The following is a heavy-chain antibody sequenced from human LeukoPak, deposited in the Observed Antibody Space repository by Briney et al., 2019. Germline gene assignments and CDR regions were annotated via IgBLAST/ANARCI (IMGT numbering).Heavy chain of an antibody. CDR3: IRHGGVLEDYYYYYMDV. V-gene: IGHV3-73*01. CDR1: GFTFSGSA. D-gene: IGHD2-8*01. CDR2: IRSKANSYAT. Sequence: GGSLRLSCAASGFTFSGSAMHWVRQASGKGLEWVGRIRSKANSYATAYAASVKGRLTISRDDSKNTAYLQMNSLKTEDTAVYYCIRHGGVLEDYYYYYMDVWGKGTTVTVSS. J-gene: IGHJ6*03.